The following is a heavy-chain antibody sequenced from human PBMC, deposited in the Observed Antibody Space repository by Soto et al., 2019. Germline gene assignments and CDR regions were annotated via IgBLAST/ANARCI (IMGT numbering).Heavy chain of an antibody. CDR1: GFTFDDYA. CDR3: AKDRYGSARHNYYDFDL. CDR2: ISWSRDSI. Sequence: EVQLVESGGGFVQPGRSLRLSCTASGFTFDDYAMHWFRQAPGKGLLWVSGISWSRDSIDYADSVMGRFIISTDNTKNALYLQMNSLRPEDTALYFCAKDRYGSARHNYYDFDLWCRGPLVTVSS. V-gene: IGHV3-9*01. D-gene: IGHD3-22*01. J-gene: IGHJ2*01.